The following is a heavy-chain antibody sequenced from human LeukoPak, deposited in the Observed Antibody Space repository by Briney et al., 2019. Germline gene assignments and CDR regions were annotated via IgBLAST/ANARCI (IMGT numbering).Heavy chain of an antibody. V-gene: IGHV4-38-2*02. D-gene: IGHD3-10*01. CDR1: GYSISSGYY. CDR2: IYHSGST. Sequence: PSETLSLTCTVSGYSISSGYYWGWIRQPPGKGLEWIGSIYHSGSTYYNPSLKSRVTISVDTSKNQFSLMLSSVTAADTAVYYCAREHYYGSPGYYGMDVWGQGTTVTVSS. CDR3: AREHYYGSPGYYGMDV. J-gene: IGHJ6*02.